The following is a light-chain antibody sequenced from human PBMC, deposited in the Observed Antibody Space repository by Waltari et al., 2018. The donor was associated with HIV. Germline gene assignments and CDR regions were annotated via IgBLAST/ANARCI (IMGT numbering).Light chain of an antibody. CDR3: ASWDDSLSGRV. Sequence: QSVLTQPPSASGTPGQRVTSSCSGSSANIGSKYVYWYQQLPGTAPKLLIYRNNQLPSGVPDRFSGSKSGTSASLAISGLRSEDEADYYCASWDDSLSGRVFGGGTKLTVL. J-gene: IGLJ2*01. V-gene: IGLV1-47*01. CDR2: RNN. CDR1: SANIGSKY.